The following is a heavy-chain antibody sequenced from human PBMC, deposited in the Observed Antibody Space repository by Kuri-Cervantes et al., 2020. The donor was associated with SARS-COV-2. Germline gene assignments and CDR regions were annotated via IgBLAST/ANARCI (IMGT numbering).Heavy chain of an antibody. CDR3: VRMIYYDSRGGVAMDV. CDR2: TYYRSKWYN. J-gene: IGHJ6*02. D-gene: IGHD3-22*01. V-gene: IGHV6-1*01. Sequence: SQTLSLTCAISGDSVSSNSAAWNWIRQSPSRGLEWLGRTYYRSKWYNDYAVSVKSRITINPDTSKNQFSLQLNSVTPEDTAVYYCVRMIYYDSRGGVAMDVWGQGTTVTVSS. CDR1: GDSVSSNSAA.